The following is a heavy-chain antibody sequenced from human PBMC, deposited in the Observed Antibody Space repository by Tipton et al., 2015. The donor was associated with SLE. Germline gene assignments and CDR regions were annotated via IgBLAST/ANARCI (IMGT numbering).Heavy chain of an antibody. J-gene: IGHJ4*02. Sequence: SLRLSCAASGFNFYAYGMHWARQAPGKGLEWVALIRYDGSTEFYADSVKGRFTISRDNSKNMMFLQMDSLRPEDTAVYYCARLAGGSGDNDFDCWGQGTLVTVSS. CDR2: IRYDGSTE. D-gene: IGHD3-10*01. V-gene: IGHV3-30*02. CDR1: GFNFYAYG. CDR3: ARLAGGSGDNDFDC.